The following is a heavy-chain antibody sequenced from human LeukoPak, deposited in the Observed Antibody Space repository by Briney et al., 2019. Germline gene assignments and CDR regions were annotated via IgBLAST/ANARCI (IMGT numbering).Heavy chain of an antibody. D-gene: IGHD3-3*01. CDR2: ISTSGTQ. V-gene: IGHV3-48*01. CDR1: GFSFSSFG. CDR3: ARRNTIFRGYFYMDV. J-gene: IGHJ6*03. Sequence: GGSLRLSCAASGFSFSSFGMIWVRQAPGKGLEWLSYISTSGTQSYADSVKGRITVSRDNVKKSVSLQMNSLRVGGTAVYYCARRNTIFRGYFYMDVWGKGTTVTVAS.